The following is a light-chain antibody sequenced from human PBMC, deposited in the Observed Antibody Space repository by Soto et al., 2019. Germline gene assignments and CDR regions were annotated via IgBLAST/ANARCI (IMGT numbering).Light chain of an antibody. CDR1: QGISRW. V-gene: IGKV1-12*01. CDR3: QQANSFPLT. CDR2: AAS. J-gene: IGKJ4*01. Sequence: DVHMSQSPSSVSASVGYRFTITCRASQGISRWLAWYQQKPGKAPKLLIYAASSLQSGVPSRFSGSGSGTDFTLTISSLQPEDFETYYCQQANSFPLTFGGGTKVDIK.